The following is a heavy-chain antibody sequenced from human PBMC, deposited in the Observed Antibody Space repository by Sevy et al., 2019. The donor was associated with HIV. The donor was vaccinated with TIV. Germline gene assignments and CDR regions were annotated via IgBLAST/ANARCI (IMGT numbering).Heavy chain of an antibody. Sequence: GGFLRLSCAASGFIFTNYGMHWVRQAPGKGLEWVAVISHDGSLKYYADSVRGRVTISRDSSKNTVSLQMNSLRFEDTSAYYCAKGSRATHSAFDFWGQGTMVTVSS. CDR1: GFIFTNYG. V-gene: IGHV3-30*18. CDR3: AKGSRATHSAFDF. CDR2: ISHDGSLK. J-gene: IGHJ3*01. D-gene: IGHD1-26*01.